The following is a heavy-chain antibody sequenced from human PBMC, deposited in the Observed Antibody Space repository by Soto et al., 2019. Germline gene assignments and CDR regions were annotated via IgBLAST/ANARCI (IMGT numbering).Heavy chain of an antibody. D-gene: IGHD2-2*01. Sequence: QVQLVESGGGVVQPGRSLRLSCAASGFTFSSYGMHWVRQAPGKGLEWVAAISYDGSNKYYADSVKGRLTISRDNSKNTLYLQINSLRAEDTAVYYCAKGQHCSTTSCYFYYYGVDVWGQGTTVAVSS. V-gene: IGHV3-30*18. CDR3: AKGQHCSTTSCYFYYYGVDV. CDR1: GFTFSSYG. J-gene: IGHJ6*02. CDR2: ISYDGSNK.